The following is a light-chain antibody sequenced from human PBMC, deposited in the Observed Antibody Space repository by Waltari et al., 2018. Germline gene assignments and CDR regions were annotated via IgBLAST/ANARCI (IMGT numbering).Light chain of an antibody. CDR2: AAS. J-gene: IGKJ5*01. CDR1: QTINTY. Sequence: DIQITQSPSSLSASVGDRVPITCRASQTINTYLNWYQQKPGNAPKLLIYAASNLHSGVPSRFSGSGSGTAFTLTISSLQPEDFATYYCQQNYSNIIAFGQGTRLDFK. V-gene: IGKV1-39*01. CDR3: QQNYSNIIA.